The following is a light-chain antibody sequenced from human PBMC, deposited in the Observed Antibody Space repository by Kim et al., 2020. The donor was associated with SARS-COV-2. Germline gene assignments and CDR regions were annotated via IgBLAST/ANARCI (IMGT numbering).Light chain of an antibody. CDR2: AAS. Sequence: ASVGDRDTITWRASQDIAKSLAWYQQKPGKVPQVLIYAASTLQSGVPSRFSGSGSGTEFTLTIGSLQTEDVATYYCQKYNNAPWTFGPGTKVDIK. CDR1: QDIAKS. V-gene: IGKV1-27*01. CDR3: QKYNNAPWT. J-gene: IGKJ1*01.